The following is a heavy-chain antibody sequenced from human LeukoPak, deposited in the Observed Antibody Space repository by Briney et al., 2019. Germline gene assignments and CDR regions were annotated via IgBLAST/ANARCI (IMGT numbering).Heavy chain of an antibody. V-gene: IGHV3-21*01. J-gene: IGHJ4*02. Sequence: GGSLRLSCAASGFTFSSYSMNWVRQAPGKGLEWVSSISGSSTYIYYADSVKGRFTISRDNAKNSLYLQMNSLRVEDTAVYYCARDSETDYYDNSDPVLGNWGQGTLVTVSS. CDR3: ARDSETDYYDNSDPVLGN. D-gene: IGHD3-22*01. CDR1: GFTFSSYS. CDR2: ISGSSTYI.